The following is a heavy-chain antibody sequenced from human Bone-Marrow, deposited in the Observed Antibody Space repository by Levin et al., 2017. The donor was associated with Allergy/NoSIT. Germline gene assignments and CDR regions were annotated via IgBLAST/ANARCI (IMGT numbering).Heavy chain of an antibody. V-gene: IGHV4-31*03. CDR3: ARQYGSGSYAFDP. CDR2: IYYSGST. CDR1: GGSIRSGSHY. D-gene: IGHD3-10*01. Sequence: SQTLSLTCPVSGGSIRSGSHYWSWIRQHPGKGLEWIGFIYYSGSTHYNPSLKSRVTISVDTSESQFSLQLSSVTAADTAVYYCARQYGSGSYAFDPWGQGTLVTVSS. J-gene: IGHJ5*02.